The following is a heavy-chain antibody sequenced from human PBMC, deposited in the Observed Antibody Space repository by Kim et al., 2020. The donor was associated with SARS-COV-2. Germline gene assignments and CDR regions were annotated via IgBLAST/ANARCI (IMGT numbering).Heavy chain of an antibody. CDR2: IYYSGST. J-gene: IGHJ4*02. D-gene: IGHD3-10*01. CDR3: EGGLYGSGTVY. CDR1: GGSISSSSYY. V-gene: IGHV4-39*01. Sequence: SETLSLTCTVSGGSISSSSYYWGWIRQPPGKGLEWIGSIYYSGSTYYNPSLKSRVTISVDTSKNQFSLKLSSVTAADTAVYYCEGGLYGSGTVYWGQGTLVTVSS.